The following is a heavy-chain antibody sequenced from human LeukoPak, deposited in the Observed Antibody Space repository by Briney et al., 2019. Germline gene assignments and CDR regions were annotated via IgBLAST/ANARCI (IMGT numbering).Heavy chain of an antibody. CDR2: ISWNSGSI. CDR1: GFAFDDYA. CDR3: AKDVLTATTFDSGMNV. J-gene: IGHJ6*02. Sequence: GGSLRLSCAASGFAFDDYAMHWVRQAPGKGLEWVSGISWNSGSIGYAHSVKGRFTISRDNAKNSLYLRKNSLRAEDTALYYCAKDVLTATTFDSGMNVWGQGTTVTVSS. V-gene: IGHV3-9*01. D-gene: IGHD1-20*01.